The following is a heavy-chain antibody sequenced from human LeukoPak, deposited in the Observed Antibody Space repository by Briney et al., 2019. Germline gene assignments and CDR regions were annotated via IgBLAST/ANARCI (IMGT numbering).Heavy chain of an antibody. Sequence: SETLSLTCTVSAGSISSYYWRWIRQPPGKVREWIGYIYYSGSTNYNPSLKGRVTISVDTSKNQFSLKLSSVTAADTGVDYCARGTYYQYNWFDPGGQGTLVTVSS. CDR3: ARGTYYQYNWFDP. CDR1: AGSISSYY. V-gene: IGHV4-59*01. D-gene: IGHD2-2*01. J-gene: IGHJ5*02. CDR2: IYYSGST.